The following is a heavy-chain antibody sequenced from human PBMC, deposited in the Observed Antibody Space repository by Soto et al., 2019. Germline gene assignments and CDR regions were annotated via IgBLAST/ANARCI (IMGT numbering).Heavy chain of an antibody. Sequence: QVQLQESGPGLVRPSETLSLTCTVSGGSFSSYYWTWIRQSPGKGLEWIGYIYYSGGTDYNPSLRGRLAISIDTSKNQFPLRLNSMTAADTAVYYCAGRDCSGTNCYYLDYYYMDVWGKGTTVTVSS. CDR1: GGSFSSYY. CDR3: AGRDCSGTNCYYLDYYYMDV. V-gene: IGHV4-59*08. D-gene: IGHD2-2*01. CDR2: IYYSGGT. J-gene: IGHJ6*03.